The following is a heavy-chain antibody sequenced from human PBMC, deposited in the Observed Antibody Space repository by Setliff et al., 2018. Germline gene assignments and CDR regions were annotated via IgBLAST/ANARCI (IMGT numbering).Heavy chain of an antibody. Sequence: GSLRLSCAASGFFFRSYEMSWVRQAPGKGLEWVSAISGDSEYIYYRDSVKGRFTISRANSKNTLYLQMNNLRVEDTARYYCVNHNPARRSPAGTALDSWGQGTLVTVSS. D-gene: IGHD6-19*01. CDR1: GFFFRSYE. J-gene: IGHJ4*02. V-gene: IGHV3-23*01. CDR2: ISGDSEYI. CDR3: VNHNPARRSPAGTALDS.